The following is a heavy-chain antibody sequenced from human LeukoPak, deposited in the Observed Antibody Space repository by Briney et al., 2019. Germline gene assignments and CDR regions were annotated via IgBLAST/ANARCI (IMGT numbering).Heavy chain of an antibody. V-gene: IGHV4-39*07. CDR2: IYYSGST. Sequence: SETLSPTCTVSGGSISSSSYYWGWIRQPPGKGLEWIGSIYYSGSTYYNPSLKSRVTISVDTSKNQFSLKLSSVTAADTAVYYCAKFGIVSGYFDYWGQGTLVTVSS. CDR3: AKFGIVSGYFDY. CDR1: GGSISSSSYY. J-gene: IGHJ4*02. D-gene: IGHD3-10*01.